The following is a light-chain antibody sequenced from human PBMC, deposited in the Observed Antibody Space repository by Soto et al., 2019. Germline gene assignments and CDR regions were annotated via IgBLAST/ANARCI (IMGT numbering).Light chain of an antibody. J-gene: IGKJ4*01. CDR2: DAS. CDR3: QHCNTFPL. V-gene: IGKV1-13*02. Sequence: AIPLTQSPSSLSASVGDRVTITCRASQGISSALAWYQQKPGKAPKLLIYDASSLESGVPSRFSGSGSGTEFTLTISSLQPEHFAKYCCQHCNTFPLFGGVTKVEIK. CDR1: QGISSA.